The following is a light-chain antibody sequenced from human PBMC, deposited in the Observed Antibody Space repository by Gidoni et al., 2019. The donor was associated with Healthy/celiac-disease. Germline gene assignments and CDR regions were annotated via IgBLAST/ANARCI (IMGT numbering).Light chain of an antibody. CDR1: QSVLYSSNNKNY. V-gene: IGKV4-1*01. J-gene: IGKJ2*04. Sequence: DILLTQSPDSLAVSLGDRATINCKSSQSVLYSSNNKNYLAWYQQKPGQPPKLLIYWASTRESGVPDRFSGSGSGTDFTLTISSLQAEDVAVYYCQQYYSSPCSFGQGTKLEIK. CDR3: QQYYSSPCS. CDR2: WAS.